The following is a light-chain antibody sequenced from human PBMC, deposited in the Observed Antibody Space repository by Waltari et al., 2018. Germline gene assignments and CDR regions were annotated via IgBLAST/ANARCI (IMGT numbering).Light chain of an antibody. CDR1: NSNIERNT. J-gene: IGLJ2*01. V-gene: IGLV1-44*01. CDR3: VSWDDSLNGEI. CDR2: NND. Sequence: QSVVTQPPSASGPPGQRVAISCSGSNSNIERNTVPWYQHVPGTAPKLLIYNNDQRPSGVPDRFSGSKSDFSASLAISGLQAEDEGDYYCVSWDDSLNGEIFGGGTRLTVL.